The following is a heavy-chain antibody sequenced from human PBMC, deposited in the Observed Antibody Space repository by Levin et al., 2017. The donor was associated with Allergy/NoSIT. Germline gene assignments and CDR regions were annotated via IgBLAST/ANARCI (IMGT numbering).Heavy chain of an antibody. CDR1: GVSFSGSF. J-gene: IGHJ3*02. D-gene: IGHD3-10*01. CDR3: ARGGAPGAFDI. V-gene: IGHV4-34*01. Sequence: SQTLSLTCAVYGVSFSGSFWSWLRPPPGKGLEWIGEITPGGSTRYNPSLTSRVTISLDTSKNQLSLRLSSVTAADTAVYYCARGGAPGAFDIWGQGTTVTVSS. CDR2: ITPGGST.